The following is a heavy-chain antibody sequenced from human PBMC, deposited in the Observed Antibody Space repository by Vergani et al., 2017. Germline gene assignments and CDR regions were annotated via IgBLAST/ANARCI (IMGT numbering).Heavy chain of an antibody. CDR3: ARATIVVVTATEYYYYYYGMDV. Sequence: QLQLQESGPGLVKPSETLSLTCTVSGGSLSSGSYYWSWIRQPPGKGLEWIGYIYYSGSTNYNPSLKSRVTISVDTSKNQFSLKLSSVTAADTAVYYCARATIVVVTATEYYYYYYGMDVWGQGP. CDR1: GGSLSSGSYY. CDR2: IYYSGST. J-gene: IGHJ6*02. D-gene: IGHD2-21*02. V-gene: IGHV4-61*01.